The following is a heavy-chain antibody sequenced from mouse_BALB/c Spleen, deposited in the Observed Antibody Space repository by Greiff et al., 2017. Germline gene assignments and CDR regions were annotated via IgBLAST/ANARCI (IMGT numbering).Heavy chain of an antibody. CDR3: ARTRGYAMDY. V-gene: IGHV1-4*01. J-gene: IGHJ4*01. CDR1: GYTFTSYT. CDR2: INPSSGYT. Sequence: VKLMESGAELARPGASVKMSCKASGYTFTSYTMHWVKQRPGQGLEWIGYINPSSGYTNYNQKFKDKATLTADKSSSTAYMQLSSLTSEDSAVYYCARTRGYAMDYWGQGTSVTVSS.